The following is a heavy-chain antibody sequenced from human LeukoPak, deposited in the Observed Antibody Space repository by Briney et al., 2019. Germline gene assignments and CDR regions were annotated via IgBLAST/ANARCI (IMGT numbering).Heavy chain of an antibody. J-gene: IGHJ3*02. CDR3: VQRGYYYDSSGNDAFDI. V-gene: IGHV1-2*02. CDR1: GGTFSSYA. D-gene: IGHD3-22*01. Sequence: GASVKVSCKASGGTFSSYAISWVRQAPGQGLEWMGWINPNSGGTNYAQKFQGRVTMTRDTSISTAYMELSRLRSDDTAVYYCVQRGYYYDSSGNDAFDIWGQGTMVTVSS. CDR2: INPNSGGT.